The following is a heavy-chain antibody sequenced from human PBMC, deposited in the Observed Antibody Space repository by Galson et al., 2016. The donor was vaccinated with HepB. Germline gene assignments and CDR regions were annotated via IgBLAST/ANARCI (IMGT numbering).Heavy chain of an antibody. V-gene: IGHV1-69*13. D-gene: IGHD2-2*01. CDR3: ATMGHCSSSACYLGYYHYFYMDC. CDR2: TIPIFGIT. CDR1: GGNFSSHG. J-gene: IGHJ6*03. Sequence: SVKVSCKAFGGNFSSHGVSWVRQAPGQGLEWMGGTIPIFGITNYAQRFQGRVTITAGESTTTAYLELSSLTSEDTAVYYCATMGHCSSSACYLGYYHYFYMDCWGKGTTVTVSS.